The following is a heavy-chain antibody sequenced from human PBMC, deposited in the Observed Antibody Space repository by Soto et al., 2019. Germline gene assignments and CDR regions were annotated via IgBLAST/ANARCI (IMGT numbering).Heavy chain of an antibody. CDR2: ISGSSDSI. V-gene: IGHV3-48*02. D-gene: IGHD2-21*02. CDR1: GFTFSSYA. CDR3: ARQVYTVVTTMDY. J-gene: IGHJ4*02. Sequence: PVGYLRLSLAASGFTFSSYAMNWVREAPGTGLEWVSYISGSSDSIKYAASVKGRFTISRDNAKNSLYLQMNSLRDEDTAVYYWARQVYTVVTTMDYWGQGTLVTASS.